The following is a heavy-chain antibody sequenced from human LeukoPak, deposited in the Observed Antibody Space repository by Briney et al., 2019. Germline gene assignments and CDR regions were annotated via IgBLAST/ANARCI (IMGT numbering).Heavy chain of an antibody. Sequence: PGGSLRLSCAASGFTFSTYSMSWVRQAPGKGLEWVSYISSSSSTIHYADSVKGRFTISRDNAKNSLHLQMNSLGDEDTAVYFCARVGSSGDFDYWGQGTLVTVSS. V-gene: IGHV3-48*02. CDR3: ARVGSSGDFDY. D-gene: IGHD3-10*01. CDR1: GFTFSTYS. CDR2: ISSSSSTI. J-gene: IGHJ4*02.